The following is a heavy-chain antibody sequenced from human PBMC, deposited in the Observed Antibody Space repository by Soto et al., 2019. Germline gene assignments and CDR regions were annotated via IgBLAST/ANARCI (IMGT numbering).Heavy chain of an antibody. V-gene: IGHV3-30-3*01. CDR1: GFTFRSYV. Sequence: QVQLVESGGGVVQPGRSLRLSCVASGFTFRSYVMYWVRQAPGKGLEWVAVISYDGNNKYYADSVKGRFTISRDNSKNTLYLQMNSLRAEDTAAYYCARAGCDGGSCYTLVGLRYGMDVWGQGTTVTVSS. D-gene: IGHD2-15*01. J-gene: IGHJ6*02. CDR3: ARAGCDGGSCYTLVGLRYGMDV. CDR2: ISYDGNNK.